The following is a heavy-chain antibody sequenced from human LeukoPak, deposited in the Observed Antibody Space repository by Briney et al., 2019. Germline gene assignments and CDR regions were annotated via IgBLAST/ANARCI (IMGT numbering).Heavy chain of an antibody. CDR1: GFSLDTYT. D-gene: IGHD5-18*01. J-gene: IGHJ4*02. Sequence: PGGSLRLSCAASGFSLDTYTMNWVRQAPGKGLEWVSSISTGGSYIYDADSVKGRFTISRGNAQNSLYLQMHSLTVDDTAVYYCARDRYSYGFDYWGQGTLVTVSS. CDR3: ARDRYSYGFDY. CDR2: ISTGGSYI. V-gene: IGHV3-21*06.